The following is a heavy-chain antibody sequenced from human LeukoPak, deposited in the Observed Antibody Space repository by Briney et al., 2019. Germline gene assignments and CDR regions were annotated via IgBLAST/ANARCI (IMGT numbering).Heavy chain of an antibody. CDR1: GGSISSGGYY. J-gene: IGHJ4*02. Sequence: SQTLSLTCTVSGGSISSGGYYWSWIRQHPGKGLEWIGYIYYSGSTYYNPSLKSRVTISVDTSKNQFSLKLSSVTAAGTAVYYCARDRAFYDYVWGSYRLGPQFDYWGQGTLVTVSS. CDR2: IYYSGST. CDR3: ARDRAFYDYVWGSYRLGPQFDY. D-gene: IGHD3-16*02. V-gene: IGHV4-31*03.